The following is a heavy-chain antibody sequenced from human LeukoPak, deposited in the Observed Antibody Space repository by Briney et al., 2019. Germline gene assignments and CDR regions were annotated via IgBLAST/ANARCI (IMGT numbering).Heavy chain of an antibody. Sequence: PGGSLRLSCAASGFTFSSYAMSWVRQAPGKGLEWVSAISGSGGSTYYADSVKGRFTISRDNSKNTLYLQMNSLRAEDTAVYYCAKSAHKYSYDSSGPFHYWGQGTLVTVSS. D-gene: IGHD3-22*01. J-gene: IGHJ4*02. CDR2: ISGSGGST. CDR1: GFTFSSYA. CDR3: AKSAHKYSYDSSGPFHY. V-gene: IGHV3-23*01.